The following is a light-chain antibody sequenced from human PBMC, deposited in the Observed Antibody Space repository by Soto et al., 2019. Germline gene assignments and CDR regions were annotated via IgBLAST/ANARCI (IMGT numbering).Light chain of an antibody. CDR2: AAS. Sequence: EIVLTQSPATLSLSPGERATLSCRASQSVSSSYLAWYQQKPGQAPRLLIYAASSRATGIPDRFSGSGSGTDFTLTINRLEPEDFAVYYCQQYGSSITFGQGTRLEIK. V-gene: IGKV3-20*01. J-gene: IGKJ5*01. CDR3: QQYGSSIT. CDR1: QSVSSSY.